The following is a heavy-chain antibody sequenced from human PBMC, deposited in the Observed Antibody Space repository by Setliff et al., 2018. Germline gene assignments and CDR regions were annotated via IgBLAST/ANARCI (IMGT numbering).Heavy chain of an antibody. D-gene: IGHD1-26*01. CDR1: GGSISSSSYY. CDR3: ARQVVGARIDYYYMDV. CDR2: IYYSGST. J-gene: IGHJ6*03. Sequence: SETLSLTCTVSGGSISSSSYYWGWIRQPPGKGLEWIGSIYYSGSTYYNPSLKSRVTISVDTSKNQFSLKLSSATAADTAVYYCARQVVGARIDYYYMDVWGKGTTVTVSS. V-gene: IGHV4-39*01.